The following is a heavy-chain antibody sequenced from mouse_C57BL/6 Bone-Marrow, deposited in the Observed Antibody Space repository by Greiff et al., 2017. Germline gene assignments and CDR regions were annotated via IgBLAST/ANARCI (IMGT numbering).Heavy chain of an antibody. V-gene: IGHV1-62-2*01. CDR1: GYTFTEYT. Sequence: QVQLQQSGAELVKPGASVKLSCKASGYTFTEYTIHWVKQRSGQGLEWIGWFYPGSGSIKYNEKFKDKATLTADKDSSTVYMELSRLTSEDSAVYFGERHEEGLRRRVYAMDYWGQGTSVTVSS. CDR3: ERHEEGLRRRVYAMDY. CDR2: FYPGSGSI. D-gene: IGHD3-3*01. J-gene: IGHJ4*01.